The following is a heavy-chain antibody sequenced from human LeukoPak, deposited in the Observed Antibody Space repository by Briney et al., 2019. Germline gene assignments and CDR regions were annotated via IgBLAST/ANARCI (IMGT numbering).Heavy chain of an antibody. V-gene: IGHV3-30-3*01. Sequence: GGSLRLSCAASGFIFNTYAIHWVRQAPGKGLEWVAVISYDGSNEYYGDSVKGRFTISRDNSKNTLFLQMNSLRAEDTAVYYCARASSPYTSGSFFEYWGQGTLVTVSS. J-gene: IGHJ4*02. CDR1: GFIFNTYA. CDR2: ISYDGSNE. CDR3: ARASSPYTSGSFFEY. D-gene: IGHD6-19*01.